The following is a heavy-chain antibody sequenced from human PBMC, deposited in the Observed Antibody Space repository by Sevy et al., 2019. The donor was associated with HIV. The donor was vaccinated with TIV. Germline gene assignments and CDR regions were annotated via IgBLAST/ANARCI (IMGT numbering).Heavy chain of an antibody. CDR1: GYTFTSYY. Sequence: ASVKVSCKASGYTFTSYYMHWVRQAPGQGLEWMGIINPSGCSTSYAQKFQGRVTMTRDTSTSTVYMELSSLRSEDTAVYYCARVVDSSGYSNWFDPWGQGTLVTVSS. CDR2: INPSGCST. J-gene: IGHJ5*02. D-gene: IGHD3-22*01. CDR3: ARVVDSSGYSNWFDP. V-gene: IGHV1-46*01.